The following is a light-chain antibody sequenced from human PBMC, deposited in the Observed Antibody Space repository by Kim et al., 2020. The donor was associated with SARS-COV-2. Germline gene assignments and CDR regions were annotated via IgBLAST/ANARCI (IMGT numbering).Light chain of an antibody. CDR1: RSVSSSY. CDR2: GAS. Sequence: CPGERATLSCRARRSVSSSYLAWYQQKPGQAPRLLIYGASSRATGIPDRFSGSGSGTDFTLTISRLEPEDFAVYYCQQYGSSPSYTFGQGTKLEI. CDR3: QQYGSSPSYT. V-gene: IGKV3-20*01. J-gene: IGKJ2*01.